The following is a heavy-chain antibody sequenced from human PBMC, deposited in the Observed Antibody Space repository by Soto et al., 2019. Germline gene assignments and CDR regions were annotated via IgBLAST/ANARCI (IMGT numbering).Heavy chain of an antibody. Sequence: SETLSLTCTVSGGSISSGGYYWSWIRQHPGKGLEWIGHIYYSGSTYYNPSLKSRVTISVDTSKNQFSLKLSSVTAADTAVYYCAREIRGRGFDYWGQGTLVTVSS. CDR2: IYYSGST. D-gene: IGHD3-10*01. V-gene: IGHV4-31*03. CDR1: GGSISSGGYY. J-gene: IGHJ4*02. CDR3: AREIRGRGFDY.